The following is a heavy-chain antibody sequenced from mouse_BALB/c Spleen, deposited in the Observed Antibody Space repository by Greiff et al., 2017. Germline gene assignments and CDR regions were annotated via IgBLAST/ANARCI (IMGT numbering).Heavy chain of an antibody. D-gene: IGHD1-1*01. CDR2: INSNGGST. J-gene: IGHJ2*01. V-gene: IGHV5-6-3*01. Sequence: EVMLVESGGGLVQPGGSLKLSCAASGFTFSSYGMSWVRQTPDKRLELVATINSNGGSTYYPDSVKGRFTISRDNAKNTLYLQMSSLKSEDTAMYYCARDGYYGSSYFDYWGQGTTLTVSS. CDR3: ARDGYYGSSYFDY. CDR1: GFTFSSYG.